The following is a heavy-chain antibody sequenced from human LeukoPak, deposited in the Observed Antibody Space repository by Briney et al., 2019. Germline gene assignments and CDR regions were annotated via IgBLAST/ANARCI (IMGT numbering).Heavy chain of an antibody. CDR2: ISATGGTI. Sequence: PGGSLRLSCAASGFTFSSYSMNWVRQAPGKGLEWVSYISATGGTIYYADSVKGRFTISRDNAKNSLYLQMNSLRAEDTAVYYCARVLEGSSSTLSNAFDIWGQGTMVTVSS. CDR1: GFTFSSYS. D-gene: IGHD6-6*01. CDR3: ARVLEGSSSTLSNAFDI. J-gene: IGHJ3*02. V-gene: IGHV3-48*04.